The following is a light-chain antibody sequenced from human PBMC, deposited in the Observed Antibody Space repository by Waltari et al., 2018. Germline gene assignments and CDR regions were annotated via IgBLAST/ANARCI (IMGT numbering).Light chain of an antibody. CDR3: SSYAGSTLM. J-gene: IGLJ3*02. Sequence: QSALTQPPSASGSPGQSVTFSCTGTSSDVGGYNYVSWYQQHPGKAPKLMIYEVNKRPSGVPDRFSGSKSGNTASLTVSGLQAEDEADYYCSSYAGSTLMFGGGTKLTVL. V-gene: IGLV2-8*01. CDR2: EVN. CDR1: SSDVGGYNY.